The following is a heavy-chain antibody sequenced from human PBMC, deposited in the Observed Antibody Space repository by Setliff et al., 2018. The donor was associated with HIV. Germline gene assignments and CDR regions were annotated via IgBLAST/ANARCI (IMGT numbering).Heavy chain of an antibody. CDR1: GGSISSSIYY. D-gene: IGHD4-4*01. Sequence: NPSETLSLTCTVSGGSISSSIYYWAWIRQPPGKGLEWIGSIYYSGSTYYNPSLKSRVTISVDTSKNQFSLKLSSVTAADTAVYYCARVTDDYSRYFYYMDVWGKGTTVTVSS. CDR3: ARVTDDYSRYFYYMDV. CDR2: IYYSGST. J-gene: IGHJ6*03. V-gene: IGHV4-39*07.